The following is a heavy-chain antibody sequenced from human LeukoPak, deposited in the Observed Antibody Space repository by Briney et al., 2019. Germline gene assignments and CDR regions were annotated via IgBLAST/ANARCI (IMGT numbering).Heavy chain of an antibody. V-gene: IGHV3-7*01. CDR2: IDKHGSGK. D-gene: IGHD1-26*01. Sequence: GGSLRLSCVASGFTFSTSWVTWVRQAPGKGLEWVANIDKHGSGKYYVDSVKGRFAISRDYASNSVFLQMNSLRAEDTSVYYCARDAGWGYYDLWGQGTPVTVSS. J-gene: IGHJ4*02. CDR3: ARDAGWGYYDL. CDR1: GFTFSTSW.